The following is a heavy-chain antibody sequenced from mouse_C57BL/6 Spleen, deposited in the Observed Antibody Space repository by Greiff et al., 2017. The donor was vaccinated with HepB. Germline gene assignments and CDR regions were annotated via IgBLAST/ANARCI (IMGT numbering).Heavy chain of an antibody. Sequence: VKLMESGPGLVAPSQRLSITCTVSGFSLTSYGVHWVRQPPGKGLEWLVVIWSDGSTTYNSALKSRLSISKDNSKSQVFLKMNSLQTDDTAMYYCARQRGGNYDWYFDVWGTGTTVTVSS. CDR2: IWSDGST. V-gene: IGHV2-6-1*01. CDR3: ARQRGGNYDWYFDV. CDR1: GFSLTSYG. D-gene: IGHD2-1*01. J-gene: IGHJ1*03.